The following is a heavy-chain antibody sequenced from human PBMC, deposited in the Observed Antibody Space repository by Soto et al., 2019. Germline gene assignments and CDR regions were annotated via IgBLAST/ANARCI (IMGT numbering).Heavy chain of an antibody. CDR1: GFTFSHYF. V-gene: IGHV3-11*01. J-gene: IGHJ4*02. CDR2: ISNSGSTT. Sequence: QVQLVESGGGLAKPGGSLRLSCAASGFTFSHYFMTWIRQAPGKGLEWVSHISNSGSTTYYADSVKGRFTISRDNAKDSLSLQMTSLRAEDTAVYYCVREKYCSGGSCYSDYWGQGTLVTVSS. CDR3: VREKYCSGGSCYSDY. D-gene: IGHD2-15*01.